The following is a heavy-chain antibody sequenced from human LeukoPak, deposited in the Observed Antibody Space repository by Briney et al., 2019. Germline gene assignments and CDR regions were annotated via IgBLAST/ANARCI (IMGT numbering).Heavy chain of an antibody. CDR1: GGTFSSYA. CDR3: ARDDYYDSSGYFTFDY. CDR2: IIPIFGTA. Sequence: GASVKVSCKASGGTFSSYAISWVRQAPGQGLEWMGGIIPIFGTANYAQKFQGRVTITADESTSTAYMELSSLRSEDTAVYYCARDDYYDSSGYFTFDYWGQGTLDTVSS. J-gene: IGHJ4*02. V-gene: IGHV1-69*13. D-gene: IGHD3-22*01.